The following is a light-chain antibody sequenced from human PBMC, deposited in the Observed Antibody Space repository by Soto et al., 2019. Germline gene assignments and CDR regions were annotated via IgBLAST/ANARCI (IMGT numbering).Light chain of an antibody. Sequence: QSVLTQPPSASGTPGHRVDFSCSGSSSNNGNNTVIWYQQLPGTAPKLVIYSDNRCPSGVLVRFSGAKSGTSAVLAISGVQFEDEADYYSAEWDDSLKSYVFGTGTKGSVL. CDR1: SSNNGNNT. J-gene: IGLJ1*01. CDR3: AEWDDSLKSYV. V-gene: IGLV1-44*01. CDR2: SDN.